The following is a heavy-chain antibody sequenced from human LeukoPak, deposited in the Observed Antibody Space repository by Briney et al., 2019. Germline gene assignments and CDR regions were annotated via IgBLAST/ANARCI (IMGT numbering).Heavy chain of an antibody. CDR3: ARVLGRAATSVSFDY. CDR2: IIPIFGTA. CDR1: GGTFSSYA. Sequence: SVKVSCKASGGTFSSYAISWVRQAPGQGLEWMGGIIPIFGTANYAQKFQGRVTITADESTSTAYMELSSLRSEDTAVYYCARVLGRAATSVSFDYWGQGTLVTVSS. J-gene: IGHJ4*02. V-gene: IGHV1-69*13. D-gene: IGHD2-15*01.